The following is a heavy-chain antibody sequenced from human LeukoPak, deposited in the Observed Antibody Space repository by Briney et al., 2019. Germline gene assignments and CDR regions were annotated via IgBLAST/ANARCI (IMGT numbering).Heavy chain of an antibody. CDR3: AREGTMVREVLDY. Sequence: PSETLSLTCTVSGGSISSGDYYWSWIRQPPGKGLEWIGYIYYSGSTYYNPSLKSRVTISVDTSKNQFSLKLSSVTAADTAVYYCAREGTMVREVLDYWGQGTLVTVSS. CDR1: GGSISSGDYY. CDR2: IYYSGST. J-gene: IGHJ4*02. V-gene: IGHV4-30-4*01. D-gene: IGHD3-10*01.